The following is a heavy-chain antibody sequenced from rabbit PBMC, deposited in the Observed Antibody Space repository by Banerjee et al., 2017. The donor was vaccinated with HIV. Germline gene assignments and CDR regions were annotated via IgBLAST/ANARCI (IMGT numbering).Heavy chain of an antibody. CDR3: ARDRYPGSYYSLGFNL. V-gene: IGHV1S45*01. J-gene: IGHJ4*01. D-gene: IGHD8-1*01. CDR1: GIDFSSYYY. CDR2: IFNGDGST. Sequence: QQQLEESGGGLVKPGGTLTLTCKASGIDFSSYYYMCWVRQAPGKGLEWIACIFNGDGSTYYASWAKGRFTISKTSSTTVTLQMTSLTAADTATYFCARDRYPGSYYSLGFNLWGLGTLVTVS.